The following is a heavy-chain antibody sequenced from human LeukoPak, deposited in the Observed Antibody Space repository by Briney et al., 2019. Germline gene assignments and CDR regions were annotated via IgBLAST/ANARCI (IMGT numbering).Heavy chain of an antibody. J-gene: IGHJ5*02. CDR2: INPSGGST. CDR1: GYTFASYY. CDR3: ARDIVVVTADWFDP. D-gene: IGHD2-21*02. V-gene: IGHV1-46*01. Sequence: ASVKVSCKASGYTFASYYMHWVRQAPGQGLEWMGIINPSGGSTSYAQKFQGRVTITADKSTSTAYMELSSLRSEDTAVYYCARDIVVVTADWFDPWGQGTLVTVSS.